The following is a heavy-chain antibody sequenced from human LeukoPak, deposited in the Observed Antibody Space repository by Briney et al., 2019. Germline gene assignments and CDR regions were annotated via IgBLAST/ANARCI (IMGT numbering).Heavy chain of an antibody. D-gene: IGHD6-6*01. V-gene: IGHV4-39*07. J-gene: IGHJ6*03. CDR3: ARDPDSSSSYYYYYMDV. CDR1: GGSISSSSYY. CDR2: IYYSGST. Sequence: SETLSLTCTVSGGSISSSSYYWGWIRQPPGKGLEWIGSIYYSGSTYYNPSLKSRVTISVDTSKNQFSLKLSSVTAADTAVYYCARDPDSSSSYYYYYMDVWGKGTTVTVSS.